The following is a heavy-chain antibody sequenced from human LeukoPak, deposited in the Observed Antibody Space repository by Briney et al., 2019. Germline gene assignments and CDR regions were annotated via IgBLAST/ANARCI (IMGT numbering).Heavy chain of an antibody. Sequence: KPSETLSLTCTVSGGSISSSSYYWGWIRHPPGKGLEWIGSIYYSGSTYYNPSLKSRVTISVDTSKNQFSLKLSSVTAADTAVYYCARQPPGYCSGGSCYPINWFDPWGQGTLVTVSS. CDR2: IYYSGST. D-gene: IGHD2-15*01. V-gene: IGHV4-39*01. CDR3: ARQPPGYCSGGSCYPINWFDP. J-gene: IGHJ5*02. CDR1: GGSISSSSYY.